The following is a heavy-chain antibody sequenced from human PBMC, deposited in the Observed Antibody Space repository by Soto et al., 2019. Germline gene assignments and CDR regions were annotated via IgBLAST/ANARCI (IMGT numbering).Heavy chain of an antibody. CDR1: GFVFKDAS. V-gene: IGHV3-73*01. D-gene: IGHD3-16*02. CDR3: TRLISAAQDY. J-gene: IGHJ4*02. Sequence: GGSLRLSCAASGFVFKDASIHWVRQASGKGLEWVGRIRDRAYSYATAYAASVTGRFTISRDDSTNTAYLQMNSLETEDTAIYYCTRLISAAQDYWGQGTQVTVSS. CDR2: IRDRAYSYAT.